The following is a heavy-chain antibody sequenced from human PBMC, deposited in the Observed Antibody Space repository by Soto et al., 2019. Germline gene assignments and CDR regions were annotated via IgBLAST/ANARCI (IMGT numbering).Heavy chain of an antibody. CDR2: ISSSGSTI. Sequence: QVQLVESGGGLVKPGGSLRLSCAASGFTFSDYYMSWIRQAPGKGLEWVSYISSSGSTIYYADSVKGRFTISRDNAKNSLYLQMNSLRAEDTAVYYCARDPNRRRYCSSTSCYHYFDYWGQGTLVTVSS. D-gene: IGHD2-2*01. V-gene: IGHV3-11*01. CDR3: ARDPNRRRYCSSTSCYHYFDY. CDR1: GFTFSDYY. J-gene: IGHJ4*02.